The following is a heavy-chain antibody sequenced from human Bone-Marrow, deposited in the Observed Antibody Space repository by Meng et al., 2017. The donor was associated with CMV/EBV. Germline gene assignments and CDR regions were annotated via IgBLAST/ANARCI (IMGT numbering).Heavy chain of an antibody. CDR2: IDPSDSYN. V-gene: IGHV5-10-1*01. D-gene: IGHD5-18*01. Sequence: SGYSYTSYWISWVRQMPGKGLEWMGRIDPSDSYNKYSPSFQGHVTISADKSISTAYLQWSSLKASDTAMYYCARLNSYSSPYYFDYWGQGTLVTVSS. CDR3: ARLNSYSSPYYFDY. J-gene: IGHJ4*02. CDR1: GYSYTSYW.